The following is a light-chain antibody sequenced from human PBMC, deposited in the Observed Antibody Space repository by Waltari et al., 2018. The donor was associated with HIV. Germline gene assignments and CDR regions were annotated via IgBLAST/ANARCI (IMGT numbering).Light chain of an antibody. J-gene: IGLJ2*01. CDR3: QVWDGRGDPVI. CDR2: YDR. Sequence: SYVLTQPPSVSVAPGQTARLTLGGQTIDATKSVHWYRLHPGQAPVGVISYDRDRPSGIPDRFSGSSSGDTATLTISRAEAGDEADYYCQVWDGRGDPVIFGGGTKLAVV. V-gene: IGLV3-21*02. CDR1: TIDATKS.